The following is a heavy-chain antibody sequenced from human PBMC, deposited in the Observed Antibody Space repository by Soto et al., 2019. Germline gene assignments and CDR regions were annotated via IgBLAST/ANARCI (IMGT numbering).Heavy chain of an antibody. J-gene: IGHJ6*02. CDR3: ARGRITDHTPKDYYYGMDV. CDR1: GYTFTSYG. Sequence: GASVKVSCKASGYTFTSYGISWVRQAPGQGLEWMGWISAYNGNTNYAQKLQGRVTMTTDTSTSTAYMELRSLRSDDTAVYYCARGRITDHTPKDYYYGMDVWGQGTTGTVSS. D-gene: IGHD2-15*01. CDR2: ISAYNGNT. V-gene: IGHV1-18*01.